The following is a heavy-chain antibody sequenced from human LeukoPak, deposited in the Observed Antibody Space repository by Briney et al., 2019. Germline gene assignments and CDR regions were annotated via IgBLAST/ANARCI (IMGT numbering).Heavy chain of an antibody. D-gene: IGHD3-22*01. J-gene: IGHJ4*02. CDR1: GFTFSTSW. V-gene: IGHV3-9*01. Sequence: GGSLRLSCVASGFTFSTSWMNWVRQAPGKGLEWVSGISWNSGSIGYADSVKGRFTISRDNAKNSLYLQMNSLRAEDTALYYCAKDMGSYYDSSGVPDYWGQGTLVTVSS. CDR2: ISWNSGSI. CDR3: AKDMGSYYDSSGVPDY.